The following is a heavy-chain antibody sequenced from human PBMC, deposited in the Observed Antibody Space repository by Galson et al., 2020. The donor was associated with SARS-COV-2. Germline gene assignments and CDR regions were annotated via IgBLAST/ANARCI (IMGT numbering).Heavy chain of an antibody. V-gene: IGHV3-23*01. Sequence: GESLKISCAASGFTFRSLTMTWVRQAPEKGLEWVSGISGGDSSSAFYADSVKGRFTISRDNSKSTVFLQMNSLTAEDTAVYYCAKGVYYASGSYFDYWGQGTLVTVSS. CDR1: GFTFRSLT. D-gene: IGHD3-10*01. CDR3: AKGVYYASGSYFDY. J-gene: IGHJ4*02. CDR2: ISGGDSSSA.